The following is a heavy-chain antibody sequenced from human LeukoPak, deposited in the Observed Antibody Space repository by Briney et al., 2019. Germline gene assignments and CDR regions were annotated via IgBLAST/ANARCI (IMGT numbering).Heavy chain of an antibody. D-gene: IGHD5-18*01. CDR2: ISSSSYI. CDR1: GFTFSSYS. V-gene: IGHV3-21*01. CDR3: ARDEQLWSYYFDF. J-gene: IGHJ4*02. Sequence: GGSLRLSCAASGFTFSSYSMNWVRQAPGEGLEWVSSISSSSYIYYADSVKGRFTISRDNAKNSLYLQMNSLRAEDTAVYYCARDEQLWSYYFDFWGQGTLVTVSS.